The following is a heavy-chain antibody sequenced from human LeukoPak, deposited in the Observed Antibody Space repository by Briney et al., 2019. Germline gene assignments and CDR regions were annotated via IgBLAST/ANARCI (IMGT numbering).Heavy chain of an antibody. CDR3: ARDRLRLGYERTNWFDP. V-gene: IGHV1-2*02. D-gene: IGHD2-15*01. J-gene: IGHJ5*02. CDR1: GYTFTGYY. Sequence: GASVKVSCKASGYTFTGYYMHWVRQAPGQGLEWMGWINPNSGGTNYAQNFQGRVTMTRDTSISTVYMELSRLQSDDTAVLYCARDRLRLGYERTNWFDPWGQGTLVTVSS. CDR2: INPNSGGT.